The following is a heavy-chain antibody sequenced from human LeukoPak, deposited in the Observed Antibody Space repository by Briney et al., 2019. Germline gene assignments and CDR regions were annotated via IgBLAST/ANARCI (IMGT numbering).Heavy chain of an antibody. J-gene: IGHJ6*03. D-gene: IGHD3-10*01. Sequence: PGGSLRLSCAASGFTFSSYGMHWVRQAPGKGLEWVAFIRYDGSNKYYADSVKGRFTISRDNSKNTLYLQMNSLRAEDTAVYYCAKDGRFGDYYYYYTDVWGKGTTVTVSS. CDR3: AKDGRFGDYYYYYTDV. CDR2: IRYDGSNK. CDR1: GFTFSSYG. V-gene: IGHV3-30*02.